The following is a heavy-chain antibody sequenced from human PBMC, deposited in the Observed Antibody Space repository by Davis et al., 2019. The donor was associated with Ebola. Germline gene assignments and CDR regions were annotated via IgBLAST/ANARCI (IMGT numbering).Heavy chain of an antibody. V-gene: IGHV3-48*02. CDR3: ARGPSAGWGY. J-gene: IGHJ4*02. CDR2: ISSSSSTI. D-gene: IGHD6-13*01. CDR1: GFTFSSYS. Sequence: GESLKISCAASGFTFSSYSMNWVRQAPGKGLEWVSYISSSSSTIYYADSVKGRFTISRDNAKNSLYLQMNSLRDEDTAVYYCARGPSAGWGYWGQGTLVTVSS.